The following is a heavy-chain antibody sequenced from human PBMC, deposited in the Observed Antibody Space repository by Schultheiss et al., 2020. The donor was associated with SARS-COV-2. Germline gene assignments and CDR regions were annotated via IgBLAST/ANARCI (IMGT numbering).Heavy chain of an antibody. CDR2: SRNKANRFTT. CDR1: GFTVSSNY. Sequence: GESLKISCAASGFTVSSNYMSWVRQAPGKGPEWVGRSRNKANRFTTEYAASVEGRFTISRDDSKNSLYLQMNSLTTEDTAVYYCARDDGWRSIDCWGQGTLVTVSS. CDR3: ARDDGWRSIDC. D-gene: IGHD3-3*01. J-gene: IGHJ4*02. V-gene: IGHV3-72*01.